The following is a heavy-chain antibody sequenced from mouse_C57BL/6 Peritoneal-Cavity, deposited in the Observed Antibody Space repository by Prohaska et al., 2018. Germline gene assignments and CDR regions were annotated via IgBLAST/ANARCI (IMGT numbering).Heavy chain of an antibody. CDR2: LANGNT. J-gene: IGHJ1*03. V-gene: IGHV14-3*01. CDR3: ARQGSSYGDGYFDV. D-gene: IGHD1-1*01. Sequence: LANGNTKYAPKFQGKATITADTSSNTAYLQLSCLTSDDTAIYYCARQGSSYGDGYFDVWGTGTTVTVSS.